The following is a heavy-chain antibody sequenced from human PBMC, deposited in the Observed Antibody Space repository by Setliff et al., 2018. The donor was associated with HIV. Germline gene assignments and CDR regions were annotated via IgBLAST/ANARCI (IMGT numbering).Heavy chain of an antibody. V-gene: IGHV1-69*10. CDR2: IIPILGMS. Sequence: SVKVSCKASGGTFSIYAISWVRQAPGQGLEWMGGIIPILGMSIYAQKFQGRVTITADESTSTAYMELSSLRSDDTAVYYCTRSQITYRNFDHWGQGTLVTVSS. CDR1: GGTFSIYA. J-gene: IGHJ4*02. CDR3: TRSQITYRNFDH. D-gene: IGHD1-20*01.